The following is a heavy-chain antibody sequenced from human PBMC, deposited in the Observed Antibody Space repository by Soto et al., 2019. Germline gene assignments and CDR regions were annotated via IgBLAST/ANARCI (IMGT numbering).Heavy chain of an antibody. CDR1: GYTFTSYY. V-gene: IGHV1-46*01. CDR2: INLSGGST. Sequence: QVQLVQSGAEVKKPGASVKICCKASGYTFTSYYMHWVRHAPGQGLEWMGIINLSGGSTNYAQKLQGRVAMTRDTSTSTVYMELNSLRSEDTAVYYCARPPYPGCINAVCYPLDYWGQGTLVTVSS. J-gene: IGHJ4*02. CDR3: ARPPYPGCINAVCYPLDY. D-gene: IGHD2-8*01.